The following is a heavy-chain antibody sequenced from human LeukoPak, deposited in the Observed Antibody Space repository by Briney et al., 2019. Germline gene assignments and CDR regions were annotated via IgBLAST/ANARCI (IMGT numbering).Heavy chain of an antibody. D-gene: IGHD3-10*01. CDR3: ARSPAITMVRGPTYYFDH. CDR2: MNPNSGNT. V-gene: IGHV1-8*03. Sequence: ASVKVSCKASGYTFTSYDINWVRQATGQGLEWMGWMNPNSGNTGYAQKFQGRVTITRNTSISTAYMELSSLRSEDTAVYYCARSPAITMVRGPTYYFDHWGQGTLVTVSS. J-gene: IGHJ4*02. CDR1: GYTFTSYD.